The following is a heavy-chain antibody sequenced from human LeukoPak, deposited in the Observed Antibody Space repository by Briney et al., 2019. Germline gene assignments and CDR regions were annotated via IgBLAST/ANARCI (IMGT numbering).Heavy chain of an antibody. J-gene: IGHJ4*02. CDR1: GGSISSYY. CDR2: IYYSGTT. Sequence: SGTLSLTCTASGGSISSYYWSWIRQPPGKGLEWIGYIYYSGTTNYNPSLKSRLTISVDTSKNQFSLKLGSVTAADTAVYYCARESPNYYFDYWGQGTLVTVSS. CDR3: ARESPNYYFDY. V-gene: IGHV4-59*01. D-gene: IGHD5-24*01.